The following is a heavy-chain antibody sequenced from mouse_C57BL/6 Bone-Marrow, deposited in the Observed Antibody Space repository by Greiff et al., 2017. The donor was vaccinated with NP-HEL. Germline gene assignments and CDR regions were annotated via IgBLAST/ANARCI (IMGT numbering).Heavy chain of an antibody. J-gene: IGHJ3*01. CDR3: AREGYCGDSYVGFAY. CDR1: GYSFTDYY. CDR2: INPNYGTT. V-gene: IGHV1-39*01. D-gene: IGHD1-1*01. Sequence: EVQLQQSGPELVKPGASVKISCKASGYSFTDYYMNWVKQSNGKSLEWIGVINPNYGTTSYNQKFKGKATLTVDQSSSTAYMQLNSLTSEDSAVYYGAREGYCGDSYVGFAYWGQGTLVTVSA.